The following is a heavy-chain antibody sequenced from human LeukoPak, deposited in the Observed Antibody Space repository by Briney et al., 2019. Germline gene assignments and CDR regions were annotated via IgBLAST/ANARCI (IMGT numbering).Heavy chain of an antibody. CDR2: ISSSSSYI. CDR3: ASGYDSSGYYGAL. CDR1: GFTFRIYS. D-gene: IGHD3-22*01. Sequence: GGSLRLSCAASGFTFRIYSMNWLRPAPGKGLEWVSSISSSSSYIYYAASVKGRFTISRENAKNSLYLQMNSLRAEDTAVYCCASGYDSSGYYGALWGQGTLVTVSS. V-gene: IGHV3-21*01. J-gene: IGHJ4*02.